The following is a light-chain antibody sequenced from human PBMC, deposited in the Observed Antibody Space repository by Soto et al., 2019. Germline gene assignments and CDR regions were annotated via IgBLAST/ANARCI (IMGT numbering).Light chain of an antibody. J-gene: IGLJ1*01. V-gene: IGLV2-14*03. CDR1: SNDIGGSDF. CDR3: NACTRNNTYV. Sequence: QSVLTQPASVSGSPGQSITISCTGTSNDIGGSDFVSWYQQHPGKAPKLIIYDLINRPSGVPNRFSGSKSGNTASLTISGLQAEDEADYYCNACTRNNTYVFGTGTKVTVL. CDR2: DLI.